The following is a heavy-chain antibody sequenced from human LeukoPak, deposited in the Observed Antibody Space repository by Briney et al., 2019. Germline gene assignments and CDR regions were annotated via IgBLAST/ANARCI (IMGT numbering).Heavy chain of an antibody. D-gene: IGHD3-3*01. CDR3: ARDKEADIFGVISSADY. CDR2: ITPSGSST. CDR1: GYTFTSYY. J-gene: IGHJ4*02. Sequence: GASVTVSCKASGYTFTSYYMHWVRHAPVQGLERMGIITPSGSSTRSAQKFQGRVTLTRDTSTSTVYMELSSLRSEDTAVYYCARDKEADIFGVISSADYWGQGTLVTVPS. V-gene: IGHV1-46*01.